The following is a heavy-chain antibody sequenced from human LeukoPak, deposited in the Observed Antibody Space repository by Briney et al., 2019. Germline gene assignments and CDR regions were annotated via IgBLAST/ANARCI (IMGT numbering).Heavy chain of an antibody. CDR2: IDTAGGT. V-gene: IGHV3-13*04. CDR3: AGEGFCGGDCPGYFDL. D-gene: IGHD2-21*02. J-gene: IGHJ2*01. Sequence: PGGSLRLSCAASGFTFSNYDMHWVRQTTGKGLEWVSAIDTAGGTYYPGSVEGRFTISRENAKNSFHLQMNSLRAADTAVYYCAGEGFCGGDCPGYFDLWGRGTLVTVSS. CDR1: GFTFSNYD.